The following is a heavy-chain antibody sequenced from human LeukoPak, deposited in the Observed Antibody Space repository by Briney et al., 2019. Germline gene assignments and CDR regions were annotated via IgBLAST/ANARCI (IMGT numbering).Heavy chain of an antibody. CDR2: ISPDGSTT. V-gene: IGHV3-74*01. CDR1: GFTFSSDW. D-gene: IGHD3-10*01. Sequence: GSLRLSCTASGFTFSSDWMHWVRQAPGKGLVWVSRISPDGSTTNYADSVKGRFTISRDNAKNTLFLQMNSLRAEDTAVYYCVRGRSTYYGYFDYWGQGTLVTVSS. J-gene: IGHJ4*02. CDR3: VRGRSTYYGYFDY.